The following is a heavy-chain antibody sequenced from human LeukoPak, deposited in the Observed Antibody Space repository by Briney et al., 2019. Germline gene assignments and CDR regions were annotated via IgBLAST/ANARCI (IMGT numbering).Heavy chain of an antibody. V-gene: IGHV3-74*01. CDR1: GVRFSTTW. J-gene: IGHJ4*02. D-gene: IGHD3-16*01. CDR2: VSSDGSRT. Sequence: PGGSLRLSCAASGVRFSTTWMHWVRQAPGKGLMWVSHVSSDGSRTYADSVKGRFTVSRDNNKDMVYLQMSSLRAEDTAVYYCATDGAYGLTHWGQGTLVTVSS. CDR3: ATDGAYGLTH.